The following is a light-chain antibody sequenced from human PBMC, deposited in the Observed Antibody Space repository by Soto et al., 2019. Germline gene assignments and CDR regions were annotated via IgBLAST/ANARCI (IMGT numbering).Light chain of an antibody. J-gene: IGLJ2*01. Sequence: QSVLTQPASVSGSPGQSITISCTGTSSDVGGYNYVSGYQQHPGKAPKLMIYDVSNRPSGVSNRFSGSKSGNTASLTISGLQAEDEADYYCSSYTSSLAVFGGGTKLTVL. V-gene: IGLV2-14*01. CDR2: DVS. CDR1: SSDVGGYNY. CDR3: SSYTSSLAV.